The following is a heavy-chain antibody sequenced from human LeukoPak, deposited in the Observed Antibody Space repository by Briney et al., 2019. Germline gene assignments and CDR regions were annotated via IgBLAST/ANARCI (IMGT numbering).Heavy chain of an antibody. Sequence: SETLSLTCTASGGSISSYYWSWIRQPPGKGLEWIGYIYYSGSTNYNPSLKSRVTISVDTSKNQFSLKLSSVTAADTAVYYCARDDYYDSSGYSTWVGYFDYWGQGTLVTVSS. V-gene: IGHV4-59*01. CDR2: IYYSGST. CDR3: ARDDYYDSSGYSTWVGYFDY. CDR1: GGSISSYY. J-gene: IGHJ4*02. D-gene: IGHD3-22*01.